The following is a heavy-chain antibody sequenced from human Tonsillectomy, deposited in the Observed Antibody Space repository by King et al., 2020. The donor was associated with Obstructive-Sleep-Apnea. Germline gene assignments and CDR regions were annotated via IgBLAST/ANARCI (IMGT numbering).Heavy chain of an antibody. CDR1: GGSIRSYY. Sequence: VQLQESGPGLVKPSETLSLTCSVSGGSIRSYYWSWIRQPPGKGLEWIGYIYYSGSTNYNPSRKSLVTISVDTSKNQFSLKLSSVTAADTAVYYCARSYGGGSYYYYGMDVWGQGTTVTVSS. D-gene: IGHD4-23*01. J-gene: IGHJ6*02. V-gene: IGHV4-59*08. CDR3: ARSYGGGSYYYYGMDV. CDR2: IYYSGST.